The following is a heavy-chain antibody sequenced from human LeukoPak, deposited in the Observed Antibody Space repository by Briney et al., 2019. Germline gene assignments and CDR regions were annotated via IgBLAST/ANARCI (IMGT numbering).Heavy chain of an antibody. CDR1: GFTFGTYV. V-gene: IGHV3-23*01. D-gene: IGHD3/OR15-3a*01. J-gene: IGHJ4*02. CDR2: ISGSGDNT. CDR3: GTHSARTGSDD. Sequence: GGSLRLSCVASGFTFGTYVMTWVRQAPGKGLEWVSSISGSGDNTYYADSVKGRFTISRDNAKGSLYLQMNSLRAADTAVYYCGTHSARTGSDDWGQGTLVTVSS.